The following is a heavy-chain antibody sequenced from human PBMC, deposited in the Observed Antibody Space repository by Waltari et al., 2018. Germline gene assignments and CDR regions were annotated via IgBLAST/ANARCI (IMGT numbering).Heavy chain of an antibody. Sequence: QVQLQQWGAGLLKPSETLSLTCAVYGGSFSGYYWSWIRQPPGKGLEWSGEIKHSGSTNYSPSLKSRVTIAVDTSKNQFSLKLSSVTAADTAVYYCARGVWELLGDWGQGTLVTVSS. CDR1: GGSFSGYY. V-gene: IGHV4-34*01. J-gene: IGHJ4*02. CDR2: IKHSGST. CDR3: ARGVWELLGD. D-gene: IGHD1-26*01.